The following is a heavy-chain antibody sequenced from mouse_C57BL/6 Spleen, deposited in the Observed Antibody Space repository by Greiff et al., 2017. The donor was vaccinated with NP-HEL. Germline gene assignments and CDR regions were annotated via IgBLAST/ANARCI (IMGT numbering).Heavy chain of an antibody. J-gene: IGHJ2*01. V-gene: IGHV1-59*01. CDR3: ARFHYYGSSSYYFDY. CDR2: IDPSDSYT. D-gene: IGHD1-1*01. CDR1: GYTFTSYW. Sequence: VQLQQPGAELVRPGTSVKLSCKASGYTFTSYWMHWVKQRPGQGLEWIGVIDPSDSYTNYNQKFKGKATSTVDTSSSTAYMQLSSLTSEDSAVYYCARFHYYGSSSYYFDYWGQGTTLTVSS.